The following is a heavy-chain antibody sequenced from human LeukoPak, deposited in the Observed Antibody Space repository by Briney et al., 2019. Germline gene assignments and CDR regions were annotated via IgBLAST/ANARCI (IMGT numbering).Heavy chain of an antibody. CDR2: MYSGGAT. CDR3: ARGVSSGSNVDPFDF. V-gene: IGHV3-53*01. CDR1: GFTFSSYG. J-gene: IGHJ4*02. D-gene: IGHD3-22*01. Sequence: GGSLRLSCAASGFTFSSYGMNWVRQAPGKGLEWVSVMYSGGATHYGNSVQGRFTISRDNSKNTLYLQMNNLRAEDTAVYYCARGVSSGSNVDPFDFWGQGTPVIVSS.